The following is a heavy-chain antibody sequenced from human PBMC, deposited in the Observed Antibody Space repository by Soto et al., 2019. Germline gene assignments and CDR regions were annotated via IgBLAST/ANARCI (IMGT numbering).Heavy chain of an antibody. V-gene: IGHV4-31*03. Sequence: TSETLSLTCTVSGGSISSGGYYWSWIRQHPGKSLEWIGYIYYSGSTYYNPSLKSRVTISVDTSKNQFSLKLSSVTAADTAVYYCARDTRGIKDYYYGMDVWGQGTTVTVSS. D-gene: IGHD3-10*01. CDR3: ARDTRGIKDYYYGMDV. CDR1: GGSISSGGYY. CDR2: IYYSGST. J-gene: IGHJ6*02.